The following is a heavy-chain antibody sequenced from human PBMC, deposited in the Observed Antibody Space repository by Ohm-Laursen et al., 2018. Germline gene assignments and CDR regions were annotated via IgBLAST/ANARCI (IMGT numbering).Heavy chain of an antibody. CDR1: GYTFTGYY. Sequence: SVTDSCQASGYTFTGYYMHWVRQAPGQGLEWMGWINPNSGGTNYAQKFQGRVTMTRDTSISTAYMELSRLRSDDTAVYYCARADGSGSSYGMDVWGQGTTVTVSS. V-gene: IGHV1-2*02. CDR3: ARADGSGSSYGMDV. J-gene: IGHJ6*02. CDR2: INPNSGGT. D-gene: IGHD3-10*01.